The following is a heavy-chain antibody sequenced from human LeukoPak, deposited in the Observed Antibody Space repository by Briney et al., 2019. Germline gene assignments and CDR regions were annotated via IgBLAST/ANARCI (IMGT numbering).Heavy chain of an antibody. CDR1: GFTFSNYW. J-gene: IGHJ6*03. CDR2: IKQDGSEK. CDR3: ARDVVAAAGTTYYYYYMDV. D-gene: IGHD6-13*01. V-gene: IGHV3-7*01. Sequence: PGGSLRLSCAASGFTFSNYWMNWVRQAPGKGLEWVANIKQDGSEKNFVDSVKGRFTISRDNAKNSLYLQMNSLRAEDTAVYYCARDVVAAAGTTYYYYYMDVWGKGTTVTISS.